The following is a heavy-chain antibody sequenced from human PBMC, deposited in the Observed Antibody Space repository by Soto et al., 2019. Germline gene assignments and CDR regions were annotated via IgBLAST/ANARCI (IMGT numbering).Heavy chain of an antibody. Sequence: QVQLVESGGGGVQPGRSLRLSCAASGFTFSSYGMHWVRQAPGKGLEWVAVIWYDGSNKYYADSVKGRFTISRDNSKNTLYLQMNSLRAEDTAVYYCASFANWGGYFDYWGQGTLVTVSS. D-gene: IGHD7-27*01. CDR3: ASFANWGGYFDY. J-gene: IGHJ4*02. CDR2: IWYDGSNK. CDR1: GFTFSSYG. V-gene: IGHV3-33*01.